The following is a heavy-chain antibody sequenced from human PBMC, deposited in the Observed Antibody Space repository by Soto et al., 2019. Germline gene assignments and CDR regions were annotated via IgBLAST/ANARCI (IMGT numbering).Heavy chain of an antibody. CDR1: GFSFSSYA. CDR3: AKDLRMSSTSCYGFDY. CDR2: LSGSGGNT. Sequence: PGGSLRLSCAASGFSFSSYAMSWVRQAPGKGLEWVSALSGSGGNTFYSDSVKGRFTISRDNSNNTLYLQMNSLRAEDTAVYYCAKDLRMSSTSCYGFDYWGQGTLVTVSS. V-gene: IGHV3-23*01. D-gene: IGHD2-2*01. J-gene: IGHJ4*02.